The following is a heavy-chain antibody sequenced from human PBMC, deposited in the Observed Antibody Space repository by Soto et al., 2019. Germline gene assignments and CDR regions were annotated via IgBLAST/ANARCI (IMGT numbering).Heavy chain of an antibody. CDR1: GGSISSGNYY. V-gene: IGHV4-31*03. CDR2: IYYSAST. D-gene: IGHD3-16*02. CDR3: ASMGLHVGELSRNWFDP. Sequence: QVQLQESGPGLVKPSQTLSLTCTLSGGSISSGNYYWSWIRQHPGKGLEWMGYIYYSASTLYNPSLPSRVTIALDTSTTHFSLNLNSVTAADTPVYSCASMGLHVGELSRNWFDPWGQGTLVTVPS. J-gene: IGHJ5*02.